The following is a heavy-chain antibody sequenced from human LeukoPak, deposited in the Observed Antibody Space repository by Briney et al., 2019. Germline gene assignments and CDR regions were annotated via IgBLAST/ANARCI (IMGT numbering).Heavy chain of an antibody. CDR3: ARIRITMVRGVISP. D-gene: IGHD3-10*01. Sequence: SETLSLTCAVYGGSFSGYYWSWIRQPPGKGLEWIGEINHSGSTNYNPSLKSRVTISVDTSKNQFSLKLSSVTAADTAVYYCARIRITMVRGVISPWGQGTLVTVSS. J-gene: IGHJ5*02. CDR1: GGSFSGYY. CDR2: INHSGST. V-gene: IGHV4-34*01.